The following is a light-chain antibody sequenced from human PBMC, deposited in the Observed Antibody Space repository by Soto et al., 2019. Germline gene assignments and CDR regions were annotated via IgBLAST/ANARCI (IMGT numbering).Light chain of an antibody. J-gene: IGKJ4*01. CDR2: YAS. CDR3: QQREDWPRA. CDR1: QSCSSN. V-gene: IGKV3-11*01. Sequence: EIVMTQSPATLSVSPGEIATLSCRASQSCSSNLAWYQQKPGQPPRLLIYYASQRATGVPARFSASGSGTDFTLTISSLEPEDVAIYYCQQREDWPRAFGGGTKVDIK.